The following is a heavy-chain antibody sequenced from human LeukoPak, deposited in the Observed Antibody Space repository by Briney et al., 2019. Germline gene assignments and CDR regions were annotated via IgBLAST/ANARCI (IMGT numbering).Heavy chain of an antibody. CDR1: GYTLTGYY. CDR2: INHNRGHT. V-gene: IGHV1-2*02. J-gene: IGHJ4*02. CDR3: ARGKVGYGDLPYFDY. Sequence: ASVKVSRKASGYTLTGYYMHWVRQAPGQGLEWMGWINHNRGHTNYAQKFQGRVSMTRDTSISTAYMELSRLRSDDTAVYYCARGKVGYGDLPYFDYWGQGTLVTVSS. D-gene: IGHD4-17*01.